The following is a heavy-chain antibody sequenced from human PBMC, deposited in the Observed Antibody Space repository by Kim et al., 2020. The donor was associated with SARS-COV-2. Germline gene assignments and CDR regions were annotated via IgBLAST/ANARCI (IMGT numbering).Heavy chain of an antibody. CDR1: GDSVSSNSAA. Sequence: SQTLSLTCAISGDSVSSNSAAWNWIRQSPSRGLEWLGRTYYRSKWYNDYAVSVKSRITINPDTSKNQFSLQLNSVTPEDTAVYYCAREGPLAVAGTEYYYYYGMDVWGQGTTVTVSS. D-gene: IGHD6-19*01. CDR3: AREGPLAVAGTEYYYYYGMDV. V-gene: IGHV6-1*01. J-gene: IGHJ6*02. CDR2: TYYRSKWYN.